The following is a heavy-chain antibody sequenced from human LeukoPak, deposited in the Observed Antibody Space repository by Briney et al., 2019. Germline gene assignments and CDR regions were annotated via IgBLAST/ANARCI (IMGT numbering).Heavy chain of an antibody. J-gene: IGHJ6*03. Sequence: ASVKVSCKASGYTFTSYGISWVRQAPGQGLEWMGWISAYNGNTNYAQKLQGRVTMTTDTSTSTAYMELRSLRSDDTAVYYCARERGTTVTTEVVWGHYYYMDVWGKGTTVTVSS. CDR3: ARERGTTVTTEVVWGHYYYMDV. CDR1: GYTFTSYG. V-gene: IGHV1-18*01. CDR2: ISAYNGNT. D-gene: IGHD4-11*01.